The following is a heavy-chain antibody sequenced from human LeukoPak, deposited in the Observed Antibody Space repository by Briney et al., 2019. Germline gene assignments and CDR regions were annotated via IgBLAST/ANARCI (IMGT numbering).Heavy chain of an antibody. CDR2: ITGSGRGT. V-gene: IGHV3-23*01. CDR3: SKDPNGDYVGAFGM. Sequence: PGGSLTLSCTASGLTFSNYATTWVRQAPGKGLEWVSSITGSGRGTYYADSVKGRFSVSRDNSQNTVFLHMNSLRADDTALYYCSKDPNGDYVGAFGMWGPGTMVTVSS. J-gene: IGHJ3*02. D-gene: IGHD4-17*01. CDR1: GLTFSNYA.